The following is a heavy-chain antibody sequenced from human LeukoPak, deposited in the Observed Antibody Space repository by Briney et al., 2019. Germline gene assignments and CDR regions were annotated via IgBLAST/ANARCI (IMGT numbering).Heavy chain of an antibody. CDR1: GYTFTSYG. Sequence: ASVTVSCKASGYTFTSYGISWVRQAPGQGLEWMGWISAYNGNTNYAQKLQGRVTMTTDTSTSTAYMELRSLRSDDTAVYYCAREENDFWSGRYYYYGMDVWGQGTTVTVSS. V-gene: IGHV1-18*01. J-gene: IGHJ6*02. D-gene: IGHD3-3*01. CDR2: ISAYNGNT. CDR3: AREENDFWSGRYYYYGMDV.